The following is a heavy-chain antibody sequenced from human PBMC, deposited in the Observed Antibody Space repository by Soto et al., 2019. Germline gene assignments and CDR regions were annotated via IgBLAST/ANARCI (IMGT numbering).Heavy chain of an antibody. V-gene: IGHV3-23*01. CDR1: GFTLRNYA. CDR3: AKAKNDYNWDNRPPFDY. CDR2: ISANDVGT. J-gene: IGHJ4*02. D-gene: IGHD1-20*01. Sequence: GGSLRLSCDASGFTLRNYAMTWIRQAPGKGLEWVSLISANDVGTYYAESVKTRFTISTDQSRNTVYLQMGSLRADDTAIYYCAKAKNDYNWDNRPPFDYWGQGTLVTVSS.